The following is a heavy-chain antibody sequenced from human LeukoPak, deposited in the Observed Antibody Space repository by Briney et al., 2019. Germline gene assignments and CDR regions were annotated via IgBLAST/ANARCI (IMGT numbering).Heavy chain of an antibody. CDR2: IYSGGST. CDR3: ARDLAARRTGY. Sequence: GGSLRHSCAASGFTVSSNYMSWVRQAPGKGLEWVSVIYSGGSTYYADSVKGRFTISRDNSKNTLYLQMNSLRAEDTAVYYCARDLAARRTGYWGQGTLVTVSS. CDR1: GFTVSSNY. V-gene: IGHV3-53*01. J-gene: IGHJ4*02.